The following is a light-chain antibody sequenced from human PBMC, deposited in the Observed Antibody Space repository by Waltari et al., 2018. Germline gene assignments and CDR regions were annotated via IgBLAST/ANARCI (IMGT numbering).Light chain of an antibody. CDR3: QQYNNWPPT. J-gene: IGKJ3*01. CDR2: GAS. CDR1: QSIRNN. Sequence: VMTHSPATLSVSPGERVILSCRASQSIRNNLAWYQQKHDQAPRLLIYGASTRATGTAARFSGSGSGTEFTLTISSLQSEDFARYFCQQYNNWPPTFGPGTKVDI. V-gene: IGKV3-15*01.